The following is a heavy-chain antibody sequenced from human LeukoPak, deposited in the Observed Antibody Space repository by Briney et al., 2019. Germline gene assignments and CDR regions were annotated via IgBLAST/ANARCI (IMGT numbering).Heavy chain of an antibody. V-gene: IGHV3-21*01. CDR3: ARDPRIVGVTPFDY. CDR2: ISSSSSYI. J-gene: IGHJ4*02. CDR1: GFTFSSYS. D-gene: IGHD1-26*01. Sequence: GGSLRLSCAASGFTFSSYSMNWVRQAPGKGLEWVSSISSSSSYIYYADSVKGRFTISRDDAKNSLYLQMNSLRAEDTAVYYCARDPRIVGVTPFDYWGQGTLDTVSS.